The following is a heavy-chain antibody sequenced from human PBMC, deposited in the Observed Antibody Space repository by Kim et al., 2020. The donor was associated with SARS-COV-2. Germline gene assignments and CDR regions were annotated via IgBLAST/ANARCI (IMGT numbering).Heavy chain of an antibody. CDR2: INPSDSSI. D-gene: IGHD2-2*01. CDR3: AREGVSVPAGTPMKGLDY. V-gene: IGHV1-46*01. CDR1: EDTFTRYY. Sequence: ASVKVSCKASEDTFTRYYIHWVRQAPGQGLEWMGLINPSDSSIDYAQKFQGRVTVTRDTSTSTVYMELRSLRSDDTAVYYCAREGVSVPAGTPMKGLDYW. J-gene: IGHJ4*01.